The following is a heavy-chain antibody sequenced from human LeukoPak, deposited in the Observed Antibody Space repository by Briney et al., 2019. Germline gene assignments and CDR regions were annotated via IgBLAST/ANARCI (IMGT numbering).Heavy chain of an antibody. CDR2: INPNSGGT. CDR1: GYTFTGYY. V-gene: IGHV1-2*02. CDR3: AREGSDGYNLGY. D-gene: IGHD5-24*01. J-gene: IGHJ4*02. Sequence: ASVKVSCKASGYTFTGYYMHWVRQAPGQGLEWMGWINPNSGGTNYAQKFQGRVTMTRDTSISTAYMEVSRLRSDDTAVYYCAREGSDGYNLGYWGQGTLVTVSS.